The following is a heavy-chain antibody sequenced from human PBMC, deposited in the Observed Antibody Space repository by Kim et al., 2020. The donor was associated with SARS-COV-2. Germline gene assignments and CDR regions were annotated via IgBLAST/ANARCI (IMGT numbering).Heavy chain of an antibody. J-gene: IGHJ6*02. CDR3: VKARLPTLRQGVYYYYYGMDV. CDR2: ISSNGGST. V-gene: IGHV3-64D*09. CDR1: GFTFSSYA. D-gene: IGHD3-16*01. Sequence: GGSLRLSCSASGFTFSSYAMHWVRQAPGKGLEYVSAISSNGGSTYYADSVKGRFTISRDNSKNTLYLQMSSLRAEDTAVYYCVKARLPTLRQGVYYYYYGMDVWGQGTTVTVSS.